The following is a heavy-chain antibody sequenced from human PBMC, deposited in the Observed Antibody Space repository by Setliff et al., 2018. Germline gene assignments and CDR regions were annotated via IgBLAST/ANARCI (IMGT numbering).Heavy chain of an antibody. V-gene: IGHV1-18*01. J-gene: IGHJ6*03. CDR3: ARVPYPHRFPYSNYLGYCYYYYMDV. CDR2: ISAYNGNT. Sequence: ASVKVSCKASGYTFTSYGISWVRQAPGQGLEWMGWISAYNGNTNYAQKLQGRVTMTTDTSTSTAYMELRSLRSDDTAVYYCARVPYPHRFPYSNYLGYCYYYYMDVWGKGTTVTVSS. CDR1: GYTFTSYG. D-gene: IGHD4-4*01.